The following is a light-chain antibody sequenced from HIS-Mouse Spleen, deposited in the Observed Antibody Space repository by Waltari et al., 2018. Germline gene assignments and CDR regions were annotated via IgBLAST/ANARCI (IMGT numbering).Light chain of an antibody. J-gene: IGLJ2*01. V-gene: IGLV1-47*01. Sequence: QSVLTQPPSASGTPGQRVTISCSGSSSNIGSNYVYWYQQLPGTAPKLLINRNNQRPSGVPDRCSGSKSGTSASLAISGLRSEDEADYYCAAWDDSLSGVVFGGGTKLTVL. CDR2: RNN. CDR3: AAWDDSLSGVV. CDR1: SSNIGSNY.